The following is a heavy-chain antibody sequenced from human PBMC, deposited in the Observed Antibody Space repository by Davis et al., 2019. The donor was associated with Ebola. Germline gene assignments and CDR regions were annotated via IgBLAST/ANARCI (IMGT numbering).Heavy chain of an antibody. D-gene: IGHD6-6*01. V-gene: IGHV3-48*02. Sequence: GESLKISCAASGFTFSRYSMNWVRQPPGKGLEWIADISSSSRSIYYADSVKGRFTISRDNAKNSLYLQMNSLRDDDTAVYYCARPGRSSSPGYWGQGTLVTVSS. CDR1: GFTFSRYS. CDR2: ISSSSRSI. J-gene: IGHJ4*02. CDR3: ARPGRSSSPGY.